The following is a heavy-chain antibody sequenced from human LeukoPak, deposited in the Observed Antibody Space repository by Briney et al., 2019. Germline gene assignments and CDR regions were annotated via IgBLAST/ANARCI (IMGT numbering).Heavy chain of an antibody. D-gene: IGHD5-12*01. V-gene: IGHV1-46*03. CDR2: INPSGGST. CDR3: ASGPLRLRSWFY. CDR1: GYTFTSYY. Sequence: ASVKVSCKASGYTFTSYYMHWVRQAPGQGLEWMGIINPSGGSTSYAQKFQGRVTMTRDTSTSTVYMELSGLRSEDTAVYYCASGPLRLRSWFYWGQGTLVTVSS. J-gene: IGHJ4*02.